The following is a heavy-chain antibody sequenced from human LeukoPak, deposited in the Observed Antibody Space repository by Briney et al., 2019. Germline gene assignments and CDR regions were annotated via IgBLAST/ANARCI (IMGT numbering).Heavy chain of an antibody. CDR3: APFSAVTHYYFDY. J-gene: IGHJ4*02. CDR1: GFTFSSHS. CDR2: ISPDSGYI. D-gene: IGHD6-13*01. Sequence: PGGSLRLSCAASGFTFSSHSLMWVRQAPGEGLEWVSSISPDSGYIYYADSVKGRFTISRDNAENPLFLQMNSLGAEDTAVYYCAPFSAVTHYYFDYWGQGTLVTVSS. V-gene: IGHV3-21*01.